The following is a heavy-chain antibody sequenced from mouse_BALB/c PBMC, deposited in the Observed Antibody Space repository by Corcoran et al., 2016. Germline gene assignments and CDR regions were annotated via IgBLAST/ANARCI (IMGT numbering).Heavy chain of an antibody. CDR1: GYTFTNYG. CDR3: ARDLTTVVPY. V-gene: IGHV9-1*02. J-gene: IGHJ3*01. CDR2: INTYTGEP. Sequence: QIQLVQSGPELKKPGETVKISCKASGYTFTNYGMNWVKLAPGKGLKWMGWINTYTGEPTYADDFKGRFAFSLETSASTAYLQINNLKNEDMATYFCARDLTTVVPYWGQGTLVTVSA. D-gene: IGHD1-1*01.